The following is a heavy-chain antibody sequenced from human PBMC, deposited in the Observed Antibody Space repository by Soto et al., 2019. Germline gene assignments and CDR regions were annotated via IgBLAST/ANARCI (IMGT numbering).Heavy chain of an antibody. D-gene: IGHD3-16*02. V-gene: IGHV1-69*01. J-gene: IGHJ6*02. Sequence: QVQLVQSGAEVKKPGSSVKVSCKASGDTDTNYVISWVRQAPGQGLEWMGGIYPKFGTTYSAQKLQDRLTITADESTSTVYMQLSSLKLDDTAVYYCAAEMTFGKLSVVWGQGTTVTVSS. CDR2: IYPKFGTT. CDR1: GDTDTNYV. CDR3: AAEMTFGKLSVV.